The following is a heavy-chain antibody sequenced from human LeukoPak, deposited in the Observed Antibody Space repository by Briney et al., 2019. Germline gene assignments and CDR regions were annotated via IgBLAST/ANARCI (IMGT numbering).Heavy chain of an antibody. CDR3: AKLWRSDYYYFDY. Sequence: PGGSLRLSCAASGFTFSSYAMSWVRQAPGKGLEWVSAISGGGGSTYYADSVKGRFTISRDNSKNTLYLQMNSLRAEDTAVYYCAKLWRSDYYYFDYWGQGTLVTVSS. CDR1: GFTFSSYA. CDR2: ISGGGGST. V-gene: IGHV3-23*01. D-gene: IGHD3-22*01. J-gene: IGHJ4*02.